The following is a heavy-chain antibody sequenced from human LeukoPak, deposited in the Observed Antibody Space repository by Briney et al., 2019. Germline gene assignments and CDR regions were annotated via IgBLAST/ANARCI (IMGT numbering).Heavy chain of an antibody. V-gene: IGHV3-53*01. CDR2: IYGGGST. CDR1: GFTVSNNY. CDR3: AKVSTVTPYFDY. J-gene: IGHJ4*02. D-gene: IGHD4-17*01. Sequence: GGSLTLSCVVSGFTVSNNYMKWVRQAPGKGLEWVSTIYGGGSTYYADSVKGRFTISRDNSKNTLYLQMNSLRAEDTAVYYCAKVSTVTPYFDYWGQGTLVTVSS.